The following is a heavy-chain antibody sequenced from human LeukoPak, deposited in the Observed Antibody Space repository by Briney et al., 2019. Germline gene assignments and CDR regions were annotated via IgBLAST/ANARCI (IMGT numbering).Heavy chain of an antibody. J-gene: IGHJ5*02. CDR2: INHSGST. CDR1: GGFFSGYY. D-gene: IGHD3-3*01. Sequence: KPSETLSLTCAVYGGFFSGYYWSWIGQPPGKGLEWIGEINHSGSTNYNPSLKSRVTISVDTSKNQFSLKLSSVTAADTAVYYCARGGRTYYDFWSGYPQGWWFDPWGQGTLVTVSS. V-gene: IGHV4-34*01. CDR3: ARGGRTYYDFWSGYPQGWWFDP.